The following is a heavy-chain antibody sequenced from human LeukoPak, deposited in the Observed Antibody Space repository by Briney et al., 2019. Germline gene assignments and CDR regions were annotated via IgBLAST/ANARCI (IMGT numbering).Heavy chain of an antibody. J-gene: IGHJ4*02. V-gene: IGHV4-59*08. CDR3: ARLLTGSTSWHIDY. CDR2: VYYSGST. CDR1: GGSISSYY. D-gene: IGHD2-2*01. Sequence: SETLSLTCTISGGSISSYYWSWIRQPPGKGLEWIGYVYYSGSTNYNPSLKSRVTISVDTSKNQFSLKLSSVTAADTAVYYCARLLTGSTSWHIDYWGQGTLVTVSS.